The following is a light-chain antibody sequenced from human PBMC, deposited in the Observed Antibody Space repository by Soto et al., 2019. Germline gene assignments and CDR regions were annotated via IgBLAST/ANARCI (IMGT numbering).Light chain of an antibody. CDR2: GAS. Sequence: EIVLTQSPGTLSLSPGERATLSCRASQSVTSSYLAWYQHKPGQAPRLLIFGASSRATGIPDRFSGSGSGTDFSLTISRLEPGDFAVYYCQQYDSSPHTFGQGTKLEIK. CDR3: QQYDSSPHT. CDR1: QSVTSSY. J-gene: IGKJ2*01. V-gene: IGKV3-20*01.